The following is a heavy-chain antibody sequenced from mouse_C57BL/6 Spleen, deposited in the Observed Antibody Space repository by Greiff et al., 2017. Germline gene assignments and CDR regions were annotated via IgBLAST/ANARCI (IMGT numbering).Heavy chain of an antibody. CDR1: GFNFNNSY. J-gene: IGHJ3*01. V-gene: IGHV14-3*01. D-gene: IGHD2-4*01. CDR3: ARPSTRITKRVFAY. CDR2: IDPANGNT. Sequence: EVQLQQPVAELVRPGASVKLSCTSSGFNFNNSYMHWVKQRPEQGLEWIGRIDPANGNTKYAPKFQGKATITADTSSNTAYLQLSSLTSEDTAIYYCARPSTRITKRVFAYWGQGTLVTVSA.